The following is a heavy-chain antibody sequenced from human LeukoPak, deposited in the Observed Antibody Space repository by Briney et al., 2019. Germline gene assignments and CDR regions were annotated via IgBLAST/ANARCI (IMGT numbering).Heavy chain of an antibody. CDR1: GFTFSSYA. D-gene: IGHD6-19*01. CDR3: ARDPFPPVAGIDY. Sequence: GRSLRLSCAASGFTFSSYAMHWVRQAPGKGLEWVAVISYDGSNKYYADSVKGRFTISRDNSKNTLYLQMNSLRAEDTAVYYCARDPFPPVAGIDYWGQGTLVTVSS. V-gene: IGHV3-30-3*01. J-gene: IGHJ4*02. CDR2: ISYDGSNK.